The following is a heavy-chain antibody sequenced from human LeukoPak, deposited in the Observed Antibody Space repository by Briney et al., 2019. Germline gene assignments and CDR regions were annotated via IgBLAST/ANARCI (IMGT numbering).Heavy chain of an antibody. Sequence: SAPTLVKPTQTLSLTCTFSGFSLSTSGVGVGWIRQPLGKALEWLAVIYWNDEKRYSPSLKSRLTLSKDISKNQVVLTMTTVDPVDTATYYCAHRDDILTGYPNDAFDIWGQGTMVTVSS. D-gene: IGHD3-9*01. V-gene: IGHV2-5*01. CDR1: GFSLSTSGVG. J-gene: IGHJ3*02. CDR3: AHRDDILTGYPNDAFDI. CDR2: IYWNDEK.